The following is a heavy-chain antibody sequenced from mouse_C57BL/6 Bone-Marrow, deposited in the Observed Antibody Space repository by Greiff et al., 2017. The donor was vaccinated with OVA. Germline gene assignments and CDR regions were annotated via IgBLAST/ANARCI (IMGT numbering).Heavy chain of an antibody. J-gene: IGHJ4*01. V-gene: IGHV7-3*01. D-gene: IGHD1-1*01. CDR2: IRNKANGYTT. Sequence: EVHLVESGGGLVQPGGSLSLSCAASGFTFTDYYMSWVRQPPGKALEWLGFIRNKANGYTTEYSASVKGRFTISRDNSQSILYLQMNALRAEDSATYYCARCRLRDAMDYWGQGTSVTVSS. CDR3: ARCRLRDAMDY. CDR1: GFTFTDYY.